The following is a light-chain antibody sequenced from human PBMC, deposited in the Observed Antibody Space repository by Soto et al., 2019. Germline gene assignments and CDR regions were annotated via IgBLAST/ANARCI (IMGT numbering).Light chain of an antibody. CDR3: QKYNSAPLT. J-gene: IGKJ4*01. CDR2: AAS. CDR1: QGISTY. Sequence: DIQMTQSPSSLSASVGDRVTITCRASQGISTYLAWYQQKPGKVPMLLIYAASTLQSGVPSRFSGSGSGTDFTLTISSLQPEDVATYYCQKYNSAPLTFGGGNKVEIK. V-gene: IGKV1-27*01.